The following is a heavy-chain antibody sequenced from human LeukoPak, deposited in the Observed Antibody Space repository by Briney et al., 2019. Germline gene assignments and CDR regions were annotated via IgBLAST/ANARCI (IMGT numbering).Heavy chain of an antibody. CDR1: GFTFSSYA. V-gene: IGHV3-23*01. J-gene: IGHJ4*02. D-gene: IGHD3-22*01. Sequence: PGGSLRLSCAASGFTFSSYAMSWVRQAPGKGLEWVSAISGSGGSTYYADSVKGRFTISRDNSKYTLYLQMNSLRAEDTAVYYCAKDDSSGYYIDYWGQGTLVTVSS. CDR2: ISGSGGST. CDR3: AKDDSSGYYIDY.